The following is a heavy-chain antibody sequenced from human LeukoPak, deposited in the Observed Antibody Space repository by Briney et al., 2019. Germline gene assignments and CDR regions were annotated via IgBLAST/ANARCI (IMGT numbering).Heavy chain of an antibody. CDR3: AYSSGPTRPFDY. J-gene: IGHJ4*02. CDR2: ISPSGGST. CDR1: GYTFTSYY. V-gene: IGHV1-46*01. D-gene: IGHD3-22*01. Sequence: ASVKVSCKASGYTFTSYYMHWVRQAPGQGLEWMGIISPSGGSTSYAQKFQGRVTITADESTSTAYMELSSLRSEDTAIYYCAYSSGPTRPFDYWGQGTLVTVSS.